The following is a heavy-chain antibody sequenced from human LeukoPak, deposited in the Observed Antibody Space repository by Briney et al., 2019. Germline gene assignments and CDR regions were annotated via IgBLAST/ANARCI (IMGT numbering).Heavy chain of an antibody. CDR2: TYYRSKWYY. CDR1: GDSVSIISVA. Sequence: SQTLSLTCAISGDSVSIISVAWNWIRQSPSRGLEWLGRTYYRSKWYYEYAVSVKSRINISPHTSKNQFSLQLTSVTPEDTAVYYCSLARSEYHYGMDVWGQGTTVTVSS. V-gene: IGHV6-1*01. J-gene: IGHJ6*02. CDR3: SLARSEYHYGMDV.